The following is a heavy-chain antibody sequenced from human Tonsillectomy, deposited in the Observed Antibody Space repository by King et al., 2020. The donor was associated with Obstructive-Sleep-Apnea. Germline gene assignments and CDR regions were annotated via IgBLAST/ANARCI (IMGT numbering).Heavy chain of an antibody. D-gene: IGHD2-2*01. J-gene: IGHJ4*02. Sequence: QLQESGPGLVKPSQTLSLTCTVSGGSISSGGYYWSWIRQHPGKGLEWIGYIYYSGSTYYNPSLKSRVTISEDTSKNQFSLKLSSVTAADTAVYYCARDDCSSTSCRFDYWGQGTLVTVSS. CDR2: IYYSGST. CDR1: GGSISSGGYY. V-gene: IGHV4-31*03. CDR3: ARDDCSSTSCRFDY.